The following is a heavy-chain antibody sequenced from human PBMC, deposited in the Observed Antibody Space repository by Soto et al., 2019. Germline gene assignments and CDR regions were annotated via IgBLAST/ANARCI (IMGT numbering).Heavy chain of an antibody. CDR3: ASDHQQLVLPTHDAFDI. Sequence: SVKVSCKASGGTFSSYAISWVRQAPGQGLGWMGGIIPIFGTANYAQKFQGRVTITADESTSTAYMELSSLRSEETAVYYCASDHQQLVLPTHDAFDIWGQGTMVTVSS. CDR1: GGTFSSYA. J-gene: IGHJ3*02. D-gene: IGHD6-6*01. CDR2: IIPIFGTA. V-gene: IGHV1-69*13.